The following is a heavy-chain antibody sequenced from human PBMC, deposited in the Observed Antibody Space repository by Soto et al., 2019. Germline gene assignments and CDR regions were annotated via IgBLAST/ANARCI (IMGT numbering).Heavy chain of an antibody. CDR2: ISTSGGST. V-gene: IGHV3-23*01. D-gene: IGHD3-3*01. CDR3: AVSSGSYTNY. J-gene: IGHJ4*02. CDR1: GFTFSNYA. Sequence: GESLKISCTASGFTFSNYAMSWVRQAPGEGLEWVSGISTSGGSTYYADSAKGRFTVSRDNSKNTLYLQMNHLRVEDTAVYYCAVSSGSYTNYWGQGTLVTVSS.